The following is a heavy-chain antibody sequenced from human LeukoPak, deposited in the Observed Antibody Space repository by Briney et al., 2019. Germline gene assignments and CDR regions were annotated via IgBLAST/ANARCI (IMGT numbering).Heavy chain of an antibody. J-gene: IGHJ6*03. CDR2: IYYSGST. V-gene: IGHV4-59*01. D-gene: IGHD2-2*01. CDR3: AREVRCSSTSCDYYYYYMDV. Sequence: SETLSLTCTVSGGSISSYYWSWIRQPPGKGLEWIGYIYYSGSTNYNPSLKSRVTISVDTSKNQFSLELSSVTAADTAVYYWAREVRCSSTSCDYYYYYMDVWGKGTTVTVSS. CDR1: GGSISSYY.